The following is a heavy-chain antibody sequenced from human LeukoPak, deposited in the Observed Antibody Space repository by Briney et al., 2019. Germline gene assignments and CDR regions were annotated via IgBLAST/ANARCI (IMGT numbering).Heavy chain of an antibody. CDR1: GGSISNYY. V-gene: IGHV4-30-4*01. Sequence: TSETLSLTCTVSGGSISNYYWSWIRQPPGKGLEWIGYIYDSGSTYYNPSLKSRITISVDTSENRLSLKLSSVTATDTAVYYCARDCSGGSCYGAFDIWGQGTMVTVSS. J-gene: IGHJ3*02. CDR3: ARDCSGGSCYGAFDI. CDR2: IYDSGST. D-gene: IGHD2-15*01.